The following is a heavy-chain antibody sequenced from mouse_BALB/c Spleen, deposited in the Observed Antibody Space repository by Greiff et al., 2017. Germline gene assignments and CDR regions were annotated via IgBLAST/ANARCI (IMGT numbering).Heavy chain of an antibody. CDR2: IYPGDGDT. Sequence: VQLQQSGPELVKPGASVKISCKASGYAFSSSWMNWVKQRPGQGLEWIGRIYPGDGDTNYNGKFKGKATLTADKSSSTAYMQLSSLTSVDSAVYFCARSDLYWGQGTLVTVSA. CDR1: GYAFSSSW. J-gene: IGHJ3*01. CDR3: ARSDLY. V-gene: IGHV1-82*01.